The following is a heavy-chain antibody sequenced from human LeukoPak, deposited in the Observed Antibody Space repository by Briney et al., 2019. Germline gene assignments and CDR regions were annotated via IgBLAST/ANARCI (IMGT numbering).Heavy chain of an antibody. CDR2: IYPGDSDT. V-gene: IGHV5-51*01. CDR3: ARQTYCSSTSCQGWFDP. J-gene: IGHJ5*02. CDR1: GYSFTSYW. D-gene: IGHD2-2*01. Sequence: GGSRQISCKGSGYSFTSYWIGGVRRLPGKGLEWMGIIYPGDSDTRYSPSFQGQVTISADESITTAYLQWSSLKASDTAMYYCARQTYCSSTSCQGWFDPWGQGTLVTVSS.